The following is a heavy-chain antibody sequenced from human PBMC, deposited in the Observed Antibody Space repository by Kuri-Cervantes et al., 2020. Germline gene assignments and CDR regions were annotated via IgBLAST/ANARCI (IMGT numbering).Heavy chain of an antibody. CDR1: GYSFTSYW. Sequence: GGSLRLSCKGSGYSFTSYWIGWVRQMPGKGLEWMGIIYPGDSDTRYSPSFQGQVTISADKSISTAYLQWSSLKASGTAMYYCARRSSSWQDWGQGTLVTVSS. D-gene: IGHD6-13*01. CDR3: ARRSSSWQD. J-gene: IGHJ4*02. V-gene: IGHV5-51*01. CDR2: IYPGDSDT.